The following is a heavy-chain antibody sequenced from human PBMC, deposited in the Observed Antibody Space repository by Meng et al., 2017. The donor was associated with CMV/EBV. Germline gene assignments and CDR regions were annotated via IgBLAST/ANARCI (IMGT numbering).Heavy chain of an antibody. CDR3: AEWFWSGDDYYGMDV. CDR2: ISGSGGST. V-gene: IGHV3-23*01. CDR1: GFTFSSYA. Sequence: GGSLRLSCAASGFTFSSYAMSWVRQAPGKGLEWVSAISGSGGSTYYADSVKGRFTISRDNSKNTLYLQMNSLRAEDTAVYYCAEWFWSGDDYYGMDVWGQGTTVTVSS. D-gene: IGHD3-3*01. J-gene: IGHJ6*02.